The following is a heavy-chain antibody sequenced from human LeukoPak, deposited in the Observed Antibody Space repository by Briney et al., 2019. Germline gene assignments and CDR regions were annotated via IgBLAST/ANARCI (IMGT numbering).Heavy chain of an antibody. CDR2: IIPIFGTA. CDR3: ARPRSGYCSGGSCYWFDY. Sequence: GSSVKVSCKASGGTLSGYAISWVRQAPGQGLEWMGGIIPIFGTANYAQKFQGRVTITADESTSTAYMELSSLRSEDTAVYYCARPRSGYCSGGSCYWFDYWGQGTLVTVSS. V-gene: IGHV1-69*01. D-gene: IGHD2-15*01. CDR1: GGTLSGYA. J-gene: IGHJ4*02.